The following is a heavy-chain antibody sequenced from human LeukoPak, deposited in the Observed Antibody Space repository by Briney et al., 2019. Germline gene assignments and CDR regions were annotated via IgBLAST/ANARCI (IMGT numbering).Heavy chain of an antibody. CDR3: SRGWFGEFNWFDP. D-gene: IGHD3-10*01. CDR2: LSSLSSSP. Sequence: GGSLRLSCAASGLTFSDYSMNWFRQPPGKGLEWVSYLSSLSSSPEYADSVKGRFTVSRDNARNSLYLEMNSVTAEDTAVFYRSRGWFGEFNWFDPLGQGTLVTVSS. V-gene: IGHV3-48*01. J-gene: IGHJ5*02. CDR1: GLTFSDYS.